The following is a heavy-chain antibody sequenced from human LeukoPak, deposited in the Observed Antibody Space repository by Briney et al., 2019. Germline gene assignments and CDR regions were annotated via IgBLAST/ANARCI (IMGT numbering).Heavy chain of an antibody. Sequence: ASVKVSCKASGYTFTGYYMHWVRQAPGQGREWMGWINPNSGGTNYAQKFQGRVTMTRAKSISTAYMELSRLRSDDTAVYYCARDPKDIVLMVYARGWFDPWGQGTLVTVSS. J-gene: IGHJ5*02. CDR2: INPNSGGT. V-gene: IGHV1-2*02. CDR3: ARDPKDIVLMVYARGWFDP. D-gene: IGHD2-8*01. CDR1: GYTFTGYY.